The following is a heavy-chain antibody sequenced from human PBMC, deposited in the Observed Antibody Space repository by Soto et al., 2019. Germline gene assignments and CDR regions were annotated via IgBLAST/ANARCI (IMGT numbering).Heavy chain of an antibody. Sequence: ASVKVSCKASGYTFTGYYIHWVRQAPGQGLEWMGWINPNNGGTSYAQRLQGRVTMTMDTSISTAYMELSSLTSDDAAIYYCAREEGGAGSPIDYWGPGPLGT. CDR2: INPNNGGT. D-gene: IGHD4-17*01. V-gene: IGHV1-2*02. J-gene: IGHJ4*02. CDR3: AREEGGAGSPIDY. CDR1: GYTFTGYY.